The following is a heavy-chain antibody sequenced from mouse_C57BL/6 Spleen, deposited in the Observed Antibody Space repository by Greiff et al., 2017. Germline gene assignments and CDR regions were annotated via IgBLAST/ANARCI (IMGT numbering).Heavy chain of an antibody. CDR2: ISNGGGST. Sequence: EVMLVESGGGLVQPGGSLKLSCAASGFTFSDYYMYWVRQTPEKRLEWVAYISNGGGSTYYPETVKGRLTISRYNVNNTLYLQMSRLKSVDTAMYYCARLTGYWYFDVWGTGTTVTVSS. D-gene: IGHD4-1*01. V-gene: IGHV5-12*01. J-gene: IGHJ1*03. CDR3: ARLTGYWYFDV. CDR1: GFTFSDYY.